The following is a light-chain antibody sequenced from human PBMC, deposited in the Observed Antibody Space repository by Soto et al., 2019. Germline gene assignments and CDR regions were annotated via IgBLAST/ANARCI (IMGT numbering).Light chain of an antibody. CDR2: AAS. CDR1: QSVTGNY. V-gene: IGKV3-20*01. J-gene: IGKJ1*01. CDR3: QHSFDSRWA. Sequence: EIVLTQSPATLSLSPRERATLSCRASQSVTGNYLAWYRQKPGQTPRLLIFAASRRATGIPDRFSGSGSGTDFNLTITSLEPEDLAVYYYQHSFDSRWAFGQRTKVQIK.